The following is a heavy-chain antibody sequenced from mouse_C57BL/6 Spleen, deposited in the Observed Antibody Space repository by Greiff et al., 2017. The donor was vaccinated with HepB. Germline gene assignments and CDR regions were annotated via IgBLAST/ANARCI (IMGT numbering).Heavy chain of an antibody. D-gene: IGHD2-12*01. V-gene: IGHV1-26*01. J-gene: IGHJ3*01. Sequence: EVQLQQSGPELVKPGASVKISCKASGYTFTDYYMNWVKQSHGKSLEWIGDINPNNGGTSYNQKFKGKATLTVDKSSSTAYMELRSLTSEDSAVYYCARDYSSFAYWGQGTLVTVSA. CDR2: INPNNGGT. CDR1: GYTFTDYY. CDR3: ARDYSSFAY.